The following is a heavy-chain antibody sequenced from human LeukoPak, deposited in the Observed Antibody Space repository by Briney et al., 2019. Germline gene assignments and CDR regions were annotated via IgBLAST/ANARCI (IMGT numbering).Heavy chain of an antibody. CDR3: ARLVDGIYTRLDS. D-gene: IGHD1-26*01. CDR2: IFYTGRA. CDR1: RGSISPDH. J-gene: IGHJ4*02. V-gene: IGHV4-59*08. Sequence: SETLSLTCTVSRGSISPDHCAWIRQPPGKGLEWIGYIFYTGRARYNPSLESRVTLTVDMSKNQVSLKPNSVTAADTAIYYCARLVDGIYTRLDSWGQGTLVTVSS.